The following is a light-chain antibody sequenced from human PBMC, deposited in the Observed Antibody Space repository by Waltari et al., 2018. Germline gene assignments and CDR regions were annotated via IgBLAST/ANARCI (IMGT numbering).Light chain of an antibody. CDR3: QQSFSSPWT. V-gene: IGKV1-39*01. Sequence: DIQMTQSPSSLSASVGDTVTVTCRASQNIRTQLNRYQQKPAPAPNRLIYGASTLQRGVPSRVSGSASGTDFTLTVTNLQPDDFAVYFCQQSFSSPWTFGQGTRV. J-gene: IGKJ1*01. CDR1: QNIRTQ. CDR2: GAS.